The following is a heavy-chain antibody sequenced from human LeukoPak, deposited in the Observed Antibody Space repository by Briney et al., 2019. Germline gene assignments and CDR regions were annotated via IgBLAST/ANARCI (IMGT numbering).Heavy chain of an antibody. CDR1: GGTFSSYA. D-gene: IGHD2-2*01. CDR3: ARDDIVVVPAATNLFRPGP. Sequence: SVKVSCKASGGTFSSYAISWVRQAPGQGLEWMGRIIPIFGTANYAQKFQGRVTITTDESTSTAYMGLSSLRSEDTAVYYCARDDIVVVPAATNLFRPGPWGQGTLVTVSS. J-gene: IGHJ5*02. V-gene: IGHV1-69*05. CDR2: IIPIFGTA.